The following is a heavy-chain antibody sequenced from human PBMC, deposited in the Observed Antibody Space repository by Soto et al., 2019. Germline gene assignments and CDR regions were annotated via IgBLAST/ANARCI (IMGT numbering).Heavy chain of an antibody. Sequence: AIHRVLKNPGKGLEWVAVISYDGNDKYYADSVKGRFTISRDNSKNTLYLQMNSLGAEDTAVYYCARDSSGYYATVDYWGQGTLVTVSS. J-gene: IGHJ4*02. V-gene: IGHV3-30-3*01. CDR3: ARDSSGYYATVDY. CDR1: A. D-gene: IGHD3-22*01. CDR2: ISYDGNDK.